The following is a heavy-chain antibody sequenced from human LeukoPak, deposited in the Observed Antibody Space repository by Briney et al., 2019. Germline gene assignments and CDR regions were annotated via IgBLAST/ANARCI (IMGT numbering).Heavy chain of an antibody. V-gene: IGHV3-11*04. CDR3: ARSTWWSKFDY. J-gene: IGHJ4*02. CDR1: GFTFSDYY. CDR2: ISSSGSTI. Sequence: GGSLRLSCAAPGFTFSDYYMSWIRQAPGKGLEWVSYISSSGSTIHYADSVKGRFTISRDNAKNSLYLQMNSLRAEDTAVYYCARSTWWSKFDYWGQGTLVTVSS. D-gene: IGHD2-15*01.